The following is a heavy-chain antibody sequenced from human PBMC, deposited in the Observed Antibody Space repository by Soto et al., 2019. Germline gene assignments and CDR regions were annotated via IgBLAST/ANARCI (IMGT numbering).Heavy chain of an antibody. J-gene: IGHJ5*02. Sequence: LSLTCTVSGGSISSYYWSWIRQPPGKGLEWIGYIYYSGSTNYNPSLKSRVTISVDTSKNQFSLKLSSVTAADTAVYYCARSGGVVVATRYLNWFDPWGQGTLVTVSS. CDR2: IYYSGST. CDR3: ARSGGVVVATRYLNWFDP. V-gene: IGHV4-59*01. D-gene: IGHD2-15*01. CDR1: GGSISSYY.